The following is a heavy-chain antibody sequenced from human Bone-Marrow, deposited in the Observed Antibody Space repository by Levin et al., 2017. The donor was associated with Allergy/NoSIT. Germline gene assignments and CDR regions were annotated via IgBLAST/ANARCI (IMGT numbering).Heavy chain of an antibody. CDR1: GFTFRGYA. V-gene: IGHV3-21*06. Sequence: GGSLRLSCAASGFTFRGYAMNWVRQAPGKGLEWVSSISDSGNYIYYADSVKGRFTISRDNAKNSLYLQMDSLRAEDMAVYYCARPRTGYFFDYWGQGTLVTVSS. CDR3: ARPRTGYFFDY. J-gene: IGHJ4*02. CDR2: ISDSGNYI.